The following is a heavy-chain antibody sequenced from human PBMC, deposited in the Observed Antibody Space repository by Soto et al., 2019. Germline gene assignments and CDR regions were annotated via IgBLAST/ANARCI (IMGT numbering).Heavy chain of an antibody. J-gene: IGHJ6*02. D-gene: IGHD6-19*01. CDR1: GGSINTYSFY. V-gene: IGHV4-39*01. Sequence: PSETLSLTCTVSGGSINTYSFYWGWIRQPPGKGLEWIGSIFYSESTYYNPSLESRVTISIDTSNNQFSLNLNSVTAADSAVYYWEILTLAGTLAMDVGVQVSTVT. CDR2: IFYSEST. CDR3: EILTLAGTLAMDV.